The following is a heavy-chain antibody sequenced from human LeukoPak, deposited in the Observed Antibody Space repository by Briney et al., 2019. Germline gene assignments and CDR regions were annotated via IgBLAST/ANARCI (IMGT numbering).Heavy chain of an antibody. Sequence: SETLSLTCTVSGGSISSSSYYWGWIRQPPGKGLEWIGSIYYSGSTYYNPSLKSRVTISVDTSKNQFSLKLSSVTAADTAVYYCARQDSSGYYRYIIPRENDYWGQGTLVTVSP. CDR2: IYYSGST. CDR1: GGSISSSSYY. CDR3: ARQDSSGYYRYIIPRENDY. V-gene: IGHV4-39*01. D-gene: IGHD3-22*01. J-gene: IGHJ4*02.